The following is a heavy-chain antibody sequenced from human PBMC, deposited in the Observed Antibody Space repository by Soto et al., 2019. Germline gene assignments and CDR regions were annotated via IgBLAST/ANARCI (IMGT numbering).Heavy chain of an antibody. CDR1: GFTFSSYA. D-gene: IGHD3-16*02. CDR2: ISNNGDTA. Sequence: EVQLLESGGGLVQPGGSLTLSCATSGFTFSSYAMVWVRQAAEKGLEWVASISNNGDTAYYADSVKGHFTISRGNSENTLYLQMNGLRADDTALYFCAKSRVFIGAIVTLLDSWGQGTKVTVSS. V-gene: IGHV3-23*01. CDR3: AKSRVFIGAIVTLLDS. J-gene: IGHJ4*02.